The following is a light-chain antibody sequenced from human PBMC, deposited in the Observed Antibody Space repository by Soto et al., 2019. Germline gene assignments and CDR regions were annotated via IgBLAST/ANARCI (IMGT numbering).Light chain of an antibody. CDR1: SSDVGGYNY. V-gene: IGLV2-8*01. Sequence: CTGTSSDVGGYNYVSWYQHHPGKAPKLMIYEVSKRPSGVPDRFSGSKSGNTASLTVSGLQAEDEADYYCSSYAGSDNLVFGGGTKLTVL. CDR2: EVS. J-gene: IGLJ2*01. CDR3: SSYAGSDNLV.